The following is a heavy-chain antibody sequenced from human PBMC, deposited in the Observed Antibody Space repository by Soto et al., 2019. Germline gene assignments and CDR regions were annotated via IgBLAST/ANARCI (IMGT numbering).Heavy chain of an antibody. J-gene: IGHJ4*02. CDR3: ARLPQQLVPY. CDR1: GFTFSSYS. D-gene: IGHD6-13*01. Sequence: EVQLVESGGGLVKPGGSLRLSCAASGFTFSSYSMNWVRQAPGKGLEWVSSISSSSSYIYYADSVKGRFTISRDNAKNSLYRQMNSLRAEDTAVYYCARLPQQLVPYWGQGTLVTVSS. V-gene: IGHV3-21*01. CDR2: ISSSSSYI.